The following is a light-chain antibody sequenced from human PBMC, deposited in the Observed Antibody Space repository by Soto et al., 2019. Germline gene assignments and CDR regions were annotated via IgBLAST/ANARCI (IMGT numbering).Light chain of an antibody. Sequence: EIVLTQSPGTLSLSPGERVTLSCRASQSVSSSYLAWYQQKPGQAPRLLFYGASSRATGIPDRFSGSGSGTDFVLTISRLEPDDFAVYYCRQYGRSPWTFGQGTKVEIK. CDR1: QSVSSSY. CDR2: GAS. CDR3: RQYGRSPWT. V-gene: IGKV3-20*01. J-gene: IGKJ1*01.